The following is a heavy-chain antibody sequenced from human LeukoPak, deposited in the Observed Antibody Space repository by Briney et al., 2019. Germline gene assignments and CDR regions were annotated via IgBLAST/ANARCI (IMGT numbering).Heavy chain of an antibody. V-gene: IGHV3-23*01. J-gene: IGHJ4*02. CDR2: ISGSSDST. CDR1: GFTFSSYA. Sequence: GGSLRLSCAASGFTFSSYAMSWVRQAPGKGLEWVSGISGSSDSTYSADSVKGRFTISRDNSKNTLYLQMNSLRAEDTAVYYCARDLSSSSYERDYWGQGTLVTVSS. CDR3: ARDLSSSSYERDY. D-gene: IGHD6-13*01.